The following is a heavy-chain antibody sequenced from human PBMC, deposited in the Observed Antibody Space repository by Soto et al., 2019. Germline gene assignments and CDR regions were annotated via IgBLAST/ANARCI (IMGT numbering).Heavy chain of an antibody. CDR2: IYSGGST. CDR1: GFTVSSNY. Sequence: GGSLRLSCAASGFTVSSNYMSWVRQAPGKGLEWVSVIYSGGSTYYADSVKGRFTISRHNSKNTLYLQMNSLRAEDTAVYYCARDIVAGTGEAFDIWGQGTMVTVSS. J-gene: IGHJ3*02. V-gene: IGHV3-53*04. D-gene: IGHD6-19*01. CDR3: ARDIVAGTGEAFDI.